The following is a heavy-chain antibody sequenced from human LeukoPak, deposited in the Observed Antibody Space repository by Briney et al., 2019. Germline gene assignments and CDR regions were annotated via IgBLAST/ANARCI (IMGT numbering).Heavy chain of an antibody. CDR1: GGSISGYY. CDR2: INHSGST. D-gene: IGHD3-10*01. V-gene: IGHV4-34*01. CDR3: ATRELLWFGESLYGMDV. J-gene: IGHJ6*02. Sequence: SETLSLTCAVYGGSISGYYWSWIRQPPGKGLEWIGEINHSGSTNYNPSLKSRVTISVDTSKNQFSLKLSSVTAADTAVYYCATRELLWFGESLYGMDVWGQGTTVTVSS.